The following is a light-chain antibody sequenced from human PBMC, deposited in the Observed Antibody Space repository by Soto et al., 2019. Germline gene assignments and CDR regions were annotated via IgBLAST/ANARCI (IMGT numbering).Light chain of an antibody. CDR1: QSVSSY. Sequence: EIVLTQSPATLSLSPGERATLSCRASQSVSSYLAWYQQKPGQAPRLLIYDASNRATGIPARFSGSGSGTGFTLTISSLEPEDFAVYYCQQRRNWPPRFTFGPGTKVDIK. J-gene: IGKJ3*01. CDR2: DAS. CDR3: QQRRNWPPRFT. V-gene: IGKV3-11*01.